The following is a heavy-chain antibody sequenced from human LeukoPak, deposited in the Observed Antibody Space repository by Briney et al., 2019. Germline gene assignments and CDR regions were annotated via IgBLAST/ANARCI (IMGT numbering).Heavy chain of an antibody. CDR2: IYSGGST. Sequence: PGGSLRLSCAASGFTVSSNYMSWVRQAPGKGLEWVSVIYSGGSTYYADSVKGRFTISRDNSKNTLYLQMNSLRAEDTAVYYCARAFTLIGLDFDYWGQGTLVTVSS. D-gene: IGHD2-21*01. J-gene: IGHJ4*02. CDR3: ARAFTLIGLDFDY. V-gene: IGHV3-66*01. CDR1: GFTVSSNY.